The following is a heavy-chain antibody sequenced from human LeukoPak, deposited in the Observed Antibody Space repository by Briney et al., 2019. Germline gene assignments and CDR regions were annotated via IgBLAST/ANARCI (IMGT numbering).Heavy chain of an antibody. D-gene: IGHD3-9*01. J-gene: IGHJ6*02. Sequence: ASVKVSCKASGYTFVSHGISWVRQAPGQGLEWMGWISAYNGYTNYAQKIQGRVTMTTDTSTSTAYMELSSLRSDDTAVYYCAKDSTYYDVLTGNYYYYYGMDVWGQGTTVTVSS. CDR1: GYTFVSHG. CDR3: AKDSTYYDVLTGNYYYYYGMDV. CDR2: ISAYNGYT. V-gene: IGHV1-18*01.